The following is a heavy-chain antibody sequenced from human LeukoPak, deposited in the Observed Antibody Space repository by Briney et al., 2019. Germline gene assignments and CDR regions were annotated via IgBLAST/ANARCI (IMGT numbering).Heavy chain of an antibody. CDR1: GFTFSNYG. CDR3: ATVRGGSGKFSYGMGV. V-gene: IGHV3-48*02. J-gene: IGHJ6*02. CDR2: ISSNSDTI. D-gene: IGHD3-10*01. Sequence: PGRSLRLSCAASGFTFSNYGMNWVRQAAGKGLEWGSYISSNSDTIYYAVSVKGRFTIYRDNAKNSLYLQLNSLRDEDTAVYYCATVRGGSGKFSYGMGVWGQGTTVTVSS.